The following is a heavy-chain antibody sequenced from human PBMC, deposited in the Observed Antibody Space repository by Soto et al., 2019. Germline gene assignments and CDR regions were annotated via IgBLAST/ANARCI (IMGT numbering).Heavy chain of an antibody. Sequence: EVQLLESGGGLVQPGGSLRLSCAASGFTFSSYAMSWVRQAPGKGLEWVSAISGSGGSTYYADSVKGRFTISRDNSKNTLYLQMNSLRAEDTAVYYCAKGRGYVDYDSSGPVLFDYWGQGTLVTVSS. J-gene: IGHJ4*02. V-gene: IGHV3-23*01. CDR2: ISGSGGST. CDR3: AKGRGYVDYDSSGPVLFDY. D-gene: IGHD3-22*01. CDR1: GFTFSSYA.